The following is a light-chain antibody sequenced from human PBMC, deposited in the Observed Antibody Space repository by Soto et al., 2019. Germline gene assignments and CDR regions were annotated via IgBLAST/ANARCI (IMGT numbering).Light chain of an antibody. CDR1: SSNIGSNT. Sequence: QSVLTQTPSASGTPGQRVTISCSGSSSNIGSNTVNWYQQPPGTAPKLLIYSNNQRPSGVPDRFSGSKSGTSASLAISGLQSEDEADYYCAAWDDSLNGVVFGGGTKLTVL. J-gene: IGLJ2*01. CDR3: AAWDDSLNGVV. V-gene: IGLV1-44*01. CDR2: SNN.